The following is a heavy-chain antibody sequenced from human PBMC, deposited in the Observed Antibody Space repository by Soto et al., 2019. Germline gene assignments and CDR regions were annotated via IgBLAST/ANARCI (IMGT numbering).Heavy chain of an antibody. D-gene: IGHD5-12*01. CDR2: IIPILGIA. V-gene: IGHV1-69*02. J-gene: IGHJ3*01. CDR1: GGTFSSYT. Sequence: SVKVSCKASGGTFSSYTISWVRQAPGQGLEWMGRIIPILGIANYAQKFQGRVTITADKSTSTAYMELSSLRSEDTAVYYCARGFFYGCGYHRRVFSFRGQGTMV. CDR3: ARGFFYGCGYHRRVFSF.